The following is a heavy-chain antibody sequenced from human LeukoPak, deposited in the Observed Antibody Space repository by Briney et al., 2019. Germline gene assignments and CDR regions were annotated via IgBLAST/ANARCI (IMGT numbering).Heavy chain of an antibody. CDR1: GFTFSGYS. CDR2: ISSSSSLI. V-gene: IGHV3-48*01. D-gene: IGHD2-2*01. J-gene: IGHJ4*02. CDR3: ARHFCSSTSCSN. Sequence: TGGSLRLSCAASGFTFSGYSMNWVRQAPGKGLEWVSYISSSSSLIYYADSVKGRFTISRDNAKNSLYLQMNSLRAEDTAVYYCARHFCSSTSCSNWGQGTLVTVSS.